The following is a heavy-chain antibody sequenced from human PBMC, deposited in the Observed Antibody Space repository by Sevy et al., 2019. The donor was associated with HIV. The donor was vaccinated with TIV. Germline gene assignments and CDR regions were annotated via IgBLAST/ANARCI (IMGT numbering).Heavy chain of an antibody. CDR3: AREKQGVLVADDAFDI. D-gene: IGHD2-15*01. CDR1: GFTFSSYA. Sequence: GGYLRLSCAASGFTFSSYAMHWVRQAPGKGLEWVAVISYDGSNKYYADSVKGRFTISRDNSKNTLYLQMNSLRAEDTAVYYCAREKQGVLVADDAFDIWGQGTMVTVSS. V-gene: IGHV3-30-3*01. CDR2: ISYDGSNK. J-gene: IGHJ3*02.